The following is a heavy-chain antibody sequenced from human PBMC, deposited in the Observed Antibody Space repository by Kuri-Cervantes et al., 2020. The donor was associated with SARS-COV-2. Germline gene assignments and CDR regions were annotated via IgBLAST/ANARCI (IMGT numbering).Heavy chain of an antibody. V-gene: IGHV4-59*11. D-gene: IGHD3-3*01. J-gene: IGHJ3*02. CDR1: GGSISRHY. CDR2: IYYGGST. Sequence: GSLRLSCTVSGGSISRHYWSWIRQAPGKGLEWIGYIYYGGSTNYNPSLKNRVTISIDTSKNQFSLMLSSMTAADTAVYYCASQVTIFGVEYDAFDIWGQGTTVTVSS. CDR3: ASQVTIFGVEYDAFDI.